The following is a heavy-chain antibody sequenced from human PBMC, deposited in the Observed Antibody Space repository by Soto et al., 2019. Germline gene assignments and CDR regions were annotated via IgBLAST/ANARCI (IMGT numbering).Heavy chain of an antibody. Sequence: SETLSLTCSVSNVSITSSYWNWIRQSPGKGLEWIGFVSQSGNTKYNPSLKGRVTISLDTSKNEFSLKLTSVTAADTAFYFCARDFAGRGPFDPWGQGTLV. J-gene: IGHJ5*01. CDR2: VSQSGNT. D-gene: IGHD1-26*01. V-gene: IGHV4-59*01. CDR3: ARDFAGRGPFDP. CDR1: NVSITSSY.